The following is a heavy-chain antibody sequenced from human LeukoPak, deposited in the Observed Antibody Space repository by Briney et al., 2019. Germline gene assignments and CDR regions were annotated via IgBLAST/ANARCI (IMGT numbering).Heavy chain of an antibody. CDR3: AKGIVVVPTGGNFDY. Sequence: GGSLRLSCAASGFIFSSYAMSWVRQAPGRGLEWVSAISGSGGSTYYEDPVKGRFTISRDNSKNTLYLQMNSLRAEDTAVYYCAKGIVVVPTGGNFDYWGQGTRVTVSS. V-gene: IGHV3-23*01. D-gene: IGHD2-2*01. CDR2: ISGSGGST. J-gene: IGHJ4*02. CDR1: GFIFSSYA.